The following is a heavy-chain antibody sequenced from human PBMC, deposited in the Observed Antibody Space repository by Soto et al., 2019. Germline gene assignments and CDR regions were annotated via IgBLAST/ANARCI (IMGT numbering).Heavy chain of an antibody. CDR1: GGTFSSYA. Sequence: QVQLVQSGAEVKKPGSSVKVSCKASGGTFSSYAISGVRQAPGQGLEWMGGIIPILGTANYAQKFQGRVTITADKSTSTAYMELSSLRSEDTAVYYCANIVVVQEDYSRNDAFDIWGQGTMVTVSS. CDR2: IIPILGTA. V-gene: IGHV1-69*06. J-gene: IGHJ3*02. CDR3: ANIVVVQEDYSRNDAFDI. D-gene: IGHD2-15*01.